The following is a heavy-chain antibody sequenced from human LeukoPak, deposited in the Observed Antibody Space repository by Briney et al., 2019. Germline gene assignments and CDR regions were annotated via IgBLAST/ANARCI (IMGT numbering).Heavy chain of an antibody. D-gene: IGHD5-18*01. CDR3: ASRGYSYGYRGYWFDP. J-gene: IGHJ5*02. Sequence: GASVKVSCKVSGYTLTELSMHWVRQAPGKGLEWMGGFDPEDGETIYAQKFQGRVTMTEDTSTDTAYMELSSLRSEDTAVYYCASRGYSYGYRGYWFDPWGQGTLVTVSS. CDR2: FDPEDGET. V-gene: IGHV1-24*01. CDR1: GYTLTELS.